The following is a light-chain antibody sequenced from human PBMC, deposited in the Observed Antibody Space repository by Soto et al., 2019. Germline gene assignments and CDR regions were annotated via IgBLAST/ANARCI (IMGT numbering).Light chain of an antibody. V-gene: IGKV1-5*03. CDR2: KAS. Sequence: DIQMTQSPSTLSASVGERVTITCRASQRISSWLAWYQQKPGKAPKLLIYKASSLESGVPSRFSGSGSGTEFTLTISSLQPDDFATYYCQQYNSYWTFGQGTRWIS. CDR1: QRISSW. J-gene: IGKJ1*01. CDR3: QQYNSYWT.